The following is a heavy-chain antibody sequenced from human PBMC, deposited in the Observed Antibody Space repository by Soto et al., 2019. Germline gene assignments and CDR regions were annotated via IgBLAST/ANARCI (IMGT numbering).Heavy chain of an antibody. V-gene: IGHV4-30-4*01. D-gene: IGHD6-6*01. CDR2: IYYTGRT. Sequence: QVQLQESGPGLVKPSQTLSLTCTVSGGSISSDDYYWSWIRQPPGEGLEWIGYIYYTGRTHYNPSLKSRPTISIDTSKNQFSLRLSSVIAADTAVYYCARERSNSPDYFEDWGQGILVTVSS. J-gene: IGHJ4*02. CDR1: GGSISSDDYY. CDR3: ARERSNSPDYFED.